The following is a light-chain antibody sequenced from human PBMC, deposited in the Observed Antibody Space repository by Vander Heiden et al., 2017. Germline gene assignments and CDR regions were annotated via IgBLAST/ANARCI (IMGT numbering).Light chain of an antibody. Sequence: QSVLTPPPSVSGAPGPRATIPCTGSSSNIGACYDVHWHQQLPGTAPKLLIYGNRNRPSGVPDRFSGSKSGTSASLAITGLQAEDEADYYCQSYDSSLSGWVFGGGTKLTVL. J-gene: IGLJ3*02. CDR3: QSYDSSLSGWV. V-gene: IGLV1-40*01. CDR2: GNR. CDR1: SSNIGACYD.